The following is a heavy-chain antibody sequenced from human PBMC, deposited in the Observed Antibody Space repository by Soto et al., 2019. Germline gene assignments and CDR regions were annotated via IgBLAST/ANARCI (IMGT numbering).Heavy chain of an antibody. CDR1: GYSFTSYW. V-gene: IGHV5-51*01. CDR2: IYPGDSDT. D-gene: IGHD3-22*01. J-gene: IGHJ1*01. CDR3: ARHYDSSGRYFQH. Sequence: GESLKISCKGSGYSFTSYWIGWVRQMPGKGLEWMGIIYPGDSDTRYSPSFQGQVTISADKSISTSYLQWSSLKASDTAMYYCARHYDSSGRYFQHWGQGNLVTVSS.